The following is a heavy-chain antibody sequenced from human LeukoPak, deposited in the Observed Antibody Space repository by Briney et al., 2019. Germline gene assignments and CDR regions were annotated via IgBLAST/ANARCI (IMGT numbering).Heavy chain of an antibody. Sequence: ASVKVSCKASGFTFTSSAMQWVRQARGQRLEWIGWIVVGSGNTNYAQKFQERVTITRDMSTSTAYMELSSLRSEGTAVYYCARTVAVAAYYFDYWGQGTLVTVSS. CDR2: IVVGSGNT. CDR3: ARTVAVAAYYFDY. D-gene: IGHD6-19*01. CDR1: GFTFTSSA. J-gene: IGHJ4*02. V-gene: IGHV1-58*02.